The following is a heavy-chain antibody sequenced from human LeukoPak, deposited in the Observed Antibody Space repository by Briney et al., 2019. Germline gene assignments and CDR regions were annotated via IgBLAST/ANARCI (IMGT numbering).Heavy chain of an antibody. V-gene: IGHV1-24*01. J-gene: IGHJ4*02. CDR1: GYTLTELS. CDR3: ATTAYGSGSVYYFDY. CDR2: FDPEDGET. Sequence: GASVKVSCKVSGYTLTELSMHWVRQAPGKGPEWMGGFDPEDGETIYAQKFQGRVTMTEDKSTDTAYMELSSLRSEDTAVYYCATTAYGSGSVYYFDYWGQGTLVTVSS. D-gene: IGHD3-10*01.